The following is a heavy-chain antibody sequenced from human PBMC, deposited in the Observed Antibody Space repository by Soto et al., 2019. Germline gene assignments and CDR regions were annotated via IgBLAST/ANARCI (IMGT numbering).Heavy chain of an antibody. CDR2: IYPGDSDT. D-gene: IGHD3-10*01. CDR3: AGGGVRGVITRTRDYYGMDV. J-gene: IGHJ6*02. Sequence: GACLKISGKGSGYSFTSYWIGWVRQMPGKGLEWMGIIYPGDSDTRYSPSFQGQVTISADKSISTAYLQWSSLKASDTAMYYCAGGGVRGVITRTRDYYGMDVWGQGTTVTVSS. CDR1: GYSFTSYW. V-gene: IGHV5-51*01.